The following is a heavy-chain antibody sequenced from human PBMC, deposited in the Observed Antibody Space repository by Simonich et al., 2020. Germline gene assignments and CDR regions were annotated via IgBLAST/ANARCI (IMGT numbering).Heavy chain of an antibody. CDR2: IKQDGREK. V-gene: IGHV3-7*01. J-gene: IGHJ3*02. CDR1: GFTFSSYW. D-gene: IGHD6-6*01. CDR3: AREGIAARDAFDI. Sequence: EVQLVESGGGLVQPGGSLRLSCAASGFTFSSYWMSWVRQAPGKGVEGVGNIKQDGREKYYVDSVKGRFTISGDNAKNALYLQMNSLRAEDTAVYYCAREGIAARDAFDIWGQGTMVTVSS.